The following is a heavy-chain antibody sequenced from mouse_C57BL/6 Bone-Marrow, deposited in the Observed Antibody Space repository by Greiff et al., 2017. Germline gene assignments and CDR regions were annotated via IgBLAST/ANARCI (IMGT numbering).Heavy chain of an antibody. CDR1: GYTFTGSW. J-gene: IGHJ2*01. Sequence: VQLQESGAELMQPGASVKLSCKATGYTFTGSWIEWVKQRPGHGLEWIGEILPGSGSTNSNETVKGKATFTADTSSNTAYLQLSSLTTEDSAIYYCARDTCDYGGRGTTLTVSA. CDR2: ILPGSGST. CDR3: ARDTCDY. V-gene: IGHV1-9*01.